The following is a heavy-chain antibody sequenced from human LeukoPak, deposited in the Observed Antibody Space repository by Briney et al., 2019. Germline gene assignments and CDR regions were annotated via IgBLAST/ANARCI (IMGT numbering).Heavy chain of an antibody. CDR1: GGTFSNYP. V-gene: IGHV1-69*13. Sequence: SVKVSCKASGGTFSNYPISWVRQAPGQGLEWMGGITPLFGRPNYAQKFQGRVTITADESTSTAYMELSSLRSEDTAVYYCARDRFPEYYYDSSGYRAFDIWGQGTMVTVSS. CDR3: ARDRFPEYYYDSSGYRAFDI. D-gene: IGHD3-22*01. J-gene: IGHJ3*02. CDR2: ITPLFGRP.